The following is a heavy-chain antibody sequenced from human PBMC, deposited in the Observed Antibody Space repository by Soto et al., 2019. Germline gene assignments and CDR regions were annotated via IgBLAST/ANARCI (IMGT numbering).Heavy chain of an antibody. Sequence: SETLSLTCTVSFGSITGYYWSWIRQSPGKGLEWIGCSYYSGNSDSSPSLKSRVTISIDTSKKQVSLKLNSVTAADTAVYYCARNWFSVAGRFHFDYWGQGIPVTVSS. J-gene: IGHJ4*02. CDR1: FGSITGYY. CDR2: SYYSGNS. V-gene: IGHV4-59*01. D-gene: IGHD6-19*01. CDR3: ARNWFSVAGRFHFDY.